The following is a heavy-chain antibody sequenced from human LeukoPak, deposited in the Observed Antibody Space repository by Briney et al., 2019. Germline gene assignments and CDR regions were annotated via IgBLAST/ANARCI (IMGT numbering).Heavy chain of an antibody. D-gene: IGHD2-2*01. CDR3: ARVFHPTSSQFYFDY. V-gene: IGHV4-39*07. Sequence: PSETLSLTCTVSGGSISSNSYYWDWIRQPPGKGLEWIGTIYYSGSTSYNPSLKSRVTISVDTSKNQFSLKLSSVTAADTAVYYCARVFHPTSSQFYFDYWGQGTLVTVSS. J-gene: IGHJ4*02. CDR1: GGSISSNSYY. CDR2: IYYSGST.